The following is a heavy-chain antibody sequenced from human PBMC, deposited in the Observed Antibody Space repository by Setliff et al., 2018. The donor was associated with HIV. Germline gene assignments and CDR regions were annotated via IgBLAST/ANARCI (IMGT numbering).Heavy chain of an antibody. CDR1: GFAFSFYA. Sequence: GGSLRLSCAASGFAFSFYAMNWVRQAPGKGLEWVPSISSSSSYIYYADSVKGRFTISRDNAKNSLYLQMNSLRAEDTAVYYCARGTVGATFLHNDYWGQGTLVTVSS. CDR2: ISSSSSYI. D-gene: IGHD1-26*01. V-gene: IGHV3-21*01. J-gene: IGHJ4*02. CDR3: ARGTVGATFLHNDY.